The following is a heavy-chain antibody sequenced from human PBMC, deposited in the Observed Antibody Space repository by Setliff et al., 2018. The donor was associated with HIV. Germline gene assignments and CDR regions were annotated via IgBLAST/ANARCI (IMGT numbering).Heavy chain of an antibody. CDR3: TTHKFSGTLGD. V-gene: IGHV3-15*05. D-gene: IGHD1-26*01. Sequence: GESLKISCAASGYIFSNGWMSWVRQPPGKGLEWVGRIKSKPSGGTTDYAAPVKGRFTISRDDSKNTLYLQMNSLKSEDTAVYYCTTHKFSGTLGDWSQGTQVTVSS. CDR1: GYIFSNGW. J-gene: IGHJ4*02. CDR2: IKSKPSGGTT.